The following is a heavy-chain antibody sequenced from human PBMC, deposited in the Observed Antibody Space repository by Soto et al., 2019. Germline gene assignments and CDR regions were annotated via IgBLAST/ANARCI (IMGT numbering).Heavy chain of an antibody. Sequence: LRLSCAASGFTFSSYEMNWVRQAPGKGLEWVSYISSSGSTIYYADSVKGRFTISRDNAKNSLYLQMNSLRAEDTAVYYCAREFATKRWLQFSAFDIWGQGTMVTVSS. J-gene: IGHJ3*02. CDR1: GFTFSSYE. V-gene: IGHV3-48*03. CDR3: AREFATKRWLQFSAFDI. D-gene: IGHD5-12*01. CDR2: ISSSGSTI.